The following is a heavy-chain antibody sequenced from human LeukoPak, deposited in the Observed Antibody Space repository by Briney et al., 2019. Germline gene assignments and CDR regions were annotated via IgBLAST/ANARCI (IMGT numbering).Heavy chain of an antibody. Sequence: SETLSLTRTVSGGSIISNSHYWGWTRQPPGKGLEWFGSISYSGGTAYNPSLRSRVTISVDTSKNQFSLKVNSVTAADTAVYYCAREVEYYDSSGYRPHAFDIWGQGTLVTVSA. D-gene: IGHD3-22*01. CDR1: GGSIISNSHY. V-gene: IGHV4-39*02. CDR2: ISYSGGT. J-gene: IGHJ3*02. CDR3: AREVEYYDSSGYRPHAFDI.